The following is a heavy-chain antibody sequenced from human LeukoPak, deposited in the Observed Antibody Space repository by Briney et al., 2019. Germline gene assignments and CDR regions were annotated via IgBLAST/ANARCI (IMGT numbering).Heavy chain of an antibody. D-gene: IGHD3-22*01. CDR2: IYYSGST. Sequence: PSETLSLTCTVSGGSISSGDYYWSWIRQPPGKGLEWIGYIYYSGSTNYNPSLKSRVTISVDTSKNQFSLKLSSVTAADTAVYYCARGTFTTYYYDSSGPPLYWGQGTLVTVSS. V-gene: IGHV4-30-4*01. CDR3: ARGTFTTYYYDSSGPPLY. CDR1: GGSISSGDYY. J-gene: IGHJ4*02.